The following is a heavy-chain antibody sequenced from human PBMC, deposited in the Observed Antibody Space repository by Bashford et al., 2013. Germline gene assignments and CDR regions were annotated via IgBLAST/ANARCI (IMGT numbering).Heavy chain of an antibody. CDR2: IYYSGST. Sequence: RPLLYSSETLPSPALSLVAPSELLLELDPAAPGKGLEWIGYIYYSGSTNYNPSLKSRVTISVDTSKNQFSLKLSSVTAADTAVYYCARDDGYNFDYWAEGT. J-gene: IGHJ4*02. CDR1: VAPSELL. CDR3: ARDDGYNFDY. D-gene: IGHD5-24*01. V-gene: IGHV4-59*01.